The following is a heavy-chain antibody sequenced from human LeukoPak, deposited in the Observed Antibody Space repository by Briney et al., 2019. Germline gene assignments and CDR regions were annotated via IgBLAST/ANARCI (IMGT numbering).Heavy chain of an antibody. CDR1: GGSISSGSYY. CDR3: ARVEGGTYFDYYYMDV. CDR2: IYTSGTT. D-gene: IGHD3-16*01. J-gene: IGHJ6*03. Sequence: SETLSLTCTVSGGSISSGSYYWTWLRQPAGRGLEWIVHIYTSGTTNYNPSLKSRVTISVDTAKKQFSLKLSSVTAADTAVYYCARVEGGTYFDYYYMDVWGKGTTLTVSS. V-gene: IGHV4-61*09.